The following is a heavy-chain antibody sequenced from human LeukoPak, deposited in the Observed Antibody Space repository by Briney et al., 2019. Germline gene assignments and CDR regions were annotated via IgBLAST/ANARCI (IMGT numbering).Heavy chain of an antibody. CDR3: ERDILTVTNYYYYGMDV. J-gene: IGHJ6*02. CDR2: INPNSGGT. CDR1: GYTFTGYY. D-gene: IGHD4-17*01. Sequence: ASVTVSCKASGYTFTGYYMHWVRQAPGQGLEWMGWINPNSGGTNYAQKFQGRVTMTRDTSISTAYMELSRLRSDDTAVYYCERDILTVTNYYYYGMDVWGQGTTVTVSS. V-gene: IGHV1-2*02.